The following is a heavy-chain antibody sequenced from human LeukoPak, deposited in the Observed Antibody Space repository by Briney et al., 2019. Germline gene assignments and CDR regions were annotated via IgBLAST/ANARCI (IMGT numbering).Heavy chain of an antibody. CDR2: IYYSGST. Sequence: SETLSLICTVSGGSISSYYWSWIRQPPGKGLEWIGYIYYSGSTNYSPSLKSRVTISVDTSKNQFSLKLSSVTAADTAVYYCARHVRETGIAAANYRVSWFDPWGQGTLVTVSS. D-gene: IGHD6-13*01. CDR1: GGSISSYY. J-gene: IGHJ5*02. CDR3: ARHVRETGIAAANYRVSWFDP. V-gene: IGHV4-59*08.